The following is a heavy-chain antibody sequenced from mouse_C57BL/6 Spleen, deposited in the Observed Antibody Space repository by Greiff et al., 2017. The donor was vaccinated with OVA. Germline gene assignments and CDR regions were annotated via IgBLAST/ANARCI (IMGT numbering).Heavy chain of an antibody. Sequence: EVKLVESGPGLAKPSQTLSLTCSVTGYSITSDYWNWIRKFPGNKLEYMGYISYSGSTYYNPSLKSRISITRDTSKNQYYLQLNSVSTEDTATYYGARGRLDYGSLYYFDYWGQGTTLTVSS. J-gene: IGHJ2*01. V-gene: IGHV3-8*01. CDR1: GYSITSDY. CDR3: ARGRLDYGSLYYFDY. CDR2: ISYSGST. D-gene: IGHD1-1*01.